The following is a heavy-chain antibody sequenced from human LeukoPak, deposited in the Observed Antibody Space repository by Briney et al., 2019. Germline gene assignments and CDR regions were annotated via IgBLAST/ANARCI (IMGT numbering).Heavy chain of an antibody. V-gene: IGHV3-23*01. Sequence: GGSLRLSCAASGFTFNNYGMSWVRQAPGKGLEWVSAVGASYSTYYADSVKGRFTVPRDNSKNTLYLQMNSLRAEDTAVYYCAKDGSSERYYYYMDVWGKGTTVTISS. CDR2: VGASYST. CDR1: GFTFNNYG. J-gene: IGHJ6*03. D-gene: IGHD3-22*01. CDR3: AKDGSSERYYYYMDV.